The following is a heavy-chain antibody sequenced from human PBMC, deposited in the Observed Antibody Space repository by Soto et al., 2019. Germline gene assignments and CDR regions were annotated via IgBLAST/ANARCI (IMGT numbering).Heavy chain of an antibody. CDR2: INHTGGT. Sequence: QVHLQQWGAGLLKPSETLSLTCAVYGWSVNGYYWNWIRQPPGKGLEWIGEINHTGGTHYNPSLKSRVTMSVDTSKNQFSLRLSSVTAADTAIYYCATRITVFGLLIPPFEPWGQGTQVTVSS. CDR3: ATRITVFGLLIPPFEP. V-gene: IGHV4-34*02. J-gene: IGHJ5*02. D-gene: IGHD3-3*01. CDR1: GWSVNGYY.